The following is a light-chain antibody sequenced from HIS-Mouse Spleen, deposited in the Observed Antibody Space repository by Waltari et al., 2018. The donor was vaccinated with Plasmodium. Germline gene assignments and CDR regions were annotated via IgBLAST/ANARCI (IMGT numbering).Light chain of an antibody. CDR3: YSTDSSGNHRV. J-gene: IGLJ3*02. CDR2: EDS. Sequence: SYELTQPPSVSVSPGQTARITCSGDALPKQYAYWYQQKSGQAPVLVIYEDSKRPSGIHGRCAGSSSGTMDTLTISGAQGEDEADYYCYSTDSSGNHRVFGGGTKLTVL. CDR1: ALPKQY. V-gene: IGLV3-10*01.